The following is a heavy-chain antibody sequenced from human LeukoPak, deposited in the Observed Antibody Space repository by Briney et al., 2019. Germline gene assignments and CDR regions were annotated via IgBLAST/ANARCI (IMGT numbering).Heavy chain of an antibody. J-gene: IGHJ6*03. Sequence: SETLSLTCTVSGGSISSYYWSWIRQPPGKGLEWIGYIYYSGSTNYNSSFKSRVTISIDTSKNQFSLRLSSVTAADTAVYYCARSVEGYCSGGSCYSYYYYMDVWGKGTTVTVSS. V-gene: IGHV4-59*01. CDR1: GGSISSYY. D-gene: IGHD2-15*01. CDR2: IYYSGST. CDR3: ARSVEGYCSGGSCYSYYYYMDV.